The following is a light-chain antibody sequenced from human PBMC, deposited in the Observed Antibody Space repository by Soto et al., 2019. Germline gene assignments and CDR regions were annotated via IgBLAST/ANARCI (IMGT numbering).Light chain of an antibody. CDR3: XXYGTSAL. V-gene: IGKV3-20*01. CDR2: DAS. CDR1: QSVSSSY. J-gene: IGKJ3*01. Sequence: EIVLTQSPGTLSLSPGERXTLXXXASQSVSSSYLAWYQQKPGQAPRLLIYDASRATGIPDRFSGSGSGTDFTLTITRLEXXXXAXXXXXXYGTSALFGPGTKVDI.